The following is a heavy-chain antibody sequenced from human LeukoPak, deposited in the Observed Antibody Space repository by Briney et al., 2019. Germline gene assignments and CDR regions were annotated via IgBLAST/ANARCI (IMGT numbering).Heavy chain of an antibody. V-gene: IGHV3-23*01. D-gene: IGHD2-15*01. CDR3: AKEGLYCSGGSCYGPFGY. Sequence: GGSLRLSCAASGFTFSSYAMSWVRHAPGKGLEWVSAISGSGGSTYYADSVKGRFTISRDNSKNTLYLQMNSLRAEDTAVYYCAKEGLYCSGGSCYGPFGYWGQGTLVTVSS. J-gene: IGHJ4*02. CDR1: GFTFSSYA. CDR2: ISGSGGST.